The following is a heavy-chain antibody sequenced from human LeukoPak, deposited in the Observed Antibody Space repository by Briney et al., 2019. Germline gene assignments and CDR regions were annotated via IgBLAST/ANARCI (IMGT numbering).Heavy chain of an antibody. V-gene: IGHV1-46*01. CDR1: GYTFGAYY. CDR3: ARAIFDILTGYSYYFDY. J-gene: IGHJ4*02. D-gene: IGHD3-9*01. Sequence: ASVKVSCKASGYTFGAYYVHWVRQAPGQGLEWMGIINPSGGSTSYAQKFQGRVTMTRDTSTSTVYMELSSLRSEDTAVYYCARAIFDILTGYSYYFDYWGQGTLVTVSS. CDR2: INPSGGST.